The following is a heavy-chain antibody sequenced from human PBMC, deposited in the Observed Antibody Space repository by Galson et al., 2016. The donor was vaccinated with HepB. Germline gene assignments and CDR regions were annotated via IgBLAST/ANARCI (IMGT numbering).Heavy chain of an antibody. CDR2: IYISGST. V-gene: IGHV3-53*01. Sequence: SLRLSCAASGFIVSSNYMTWVRQAPGKGLEWVSIIYISGSTYYADSVKGRFTISRDNSKNTLYLQMNSLRAEDTAVYYCARQAYYDSSGYYYPLGYWGQGVLVTVSS. D-gene: IGHD3-22*01. CDR3: ARQAYYDSSGYYYPLGY. CDR1: GFIVSSNY. J-gene: IGHJ4*02.